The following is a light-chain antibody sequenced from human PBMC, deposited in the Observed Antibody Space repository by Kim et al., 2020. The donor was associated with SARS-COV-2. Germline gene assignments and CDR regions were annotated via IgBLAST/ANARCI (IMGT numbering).Light chain of an antibody. Sequence: LSPGESAPLSCRASQSVSSSYLAWYQQKPGQAPRLLIYGASSRATGIPDRFSGSGSGTDFTLTISRLEPEDFAVYYCQQYGSSPYTFGQGTKLEIK. J-gene: IGKJ2*01. CDR1: QSVSSSY. V-gene: IGKV3-20*01. CDR3: QQYGSSPYT. CDR2: GAS.